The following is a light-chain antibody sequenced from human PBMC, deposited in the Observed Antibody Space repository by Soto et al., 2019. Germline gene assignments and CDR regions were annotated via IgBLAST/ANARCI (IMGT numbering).Light chain of an antibody. CDR2: GAS. CDR3: QQYNNWPLT. J-gene: IGKJ4*01. CDR1: QSVSSN. Sequence: EIVLTQSPGTVSFSPCERAWFSFTASQSVSSNLAWYQQKPGQAPRLLIYGASTRATGIPARFSGSGSGTEFTLTISSLQSEDFAVYYCQQYNNWPLTFGGGTKVDIK. V-gene: IGKV3-15*01.